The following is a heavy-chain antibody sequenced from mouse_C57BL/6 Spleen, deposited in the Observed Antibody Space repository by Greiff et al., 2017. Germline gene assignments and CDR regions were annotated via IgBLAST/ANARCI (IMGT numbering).Heavy chain of an antibody. CDR3: ARVDGYSIFDY. Sequence: EVQLQQSGAELVKPGASVKLSCTASGFNIKDYYMHWVKQRTEQGLEWIGRIDPEDGETKYDPKFQGKATITADTSSNTAYLQLSILTSEDTAVYYCARVDGYSIFDYWGQGTTLTVSS. V-gene: IGHV14-2*01. J-gene: IGHJ2*01. CDR1: GFNIKDYY. CDR2: IDPEDGET. D-gene: IGHD2-3*01.